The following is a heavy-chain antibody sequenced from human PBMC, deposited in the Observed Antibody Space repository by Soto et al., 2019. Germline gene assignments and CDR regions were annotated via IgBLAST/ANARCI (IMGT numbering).Heavy chain of an antibody. CDR3: ARQEVGIAAAGAKPFDY. CDR2: IYYSRST. Sequence: PSETLSLTCTVSGGSISSYYWSWIRQPPGKGLEWIGYIYYSRSTNYNPSLKSRVTISVDTSKNQFSLKLSSVTAADTAVYYCARQEVGIAAAGAKPFDYWGQGTLVTVSS. V-gene: IGHV4-59*08. J-gene: IGHJ4*02. CDR1: GGSISSYY. D-gene: IGHD6-13*01.